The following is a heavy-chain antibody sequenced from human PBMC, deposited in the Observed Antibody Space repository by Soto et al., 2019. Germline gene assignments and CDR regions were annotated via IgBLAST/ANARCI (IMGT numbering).Heavy chain of an antibody. CDR1: GLTFINYE. D-gene: IGHD6-13*01. J-gene: IGHJ6*03. CDR2: ISNNGAHT. Sequence: EAQLVESGGGLFQPGGSRRLSCAASGLTFINYEMHWVRQAPGKGLEYVSGISNNGAHTDYAKSVKGRFTISRDISENTLYLQMGSLRAEDMALYYCARRGYGSRWPNVYMDVWGKGTTVTVSS. V-gene: IGHV3-64*01. CDR3: ARRGYGSRWPNVYMDV.